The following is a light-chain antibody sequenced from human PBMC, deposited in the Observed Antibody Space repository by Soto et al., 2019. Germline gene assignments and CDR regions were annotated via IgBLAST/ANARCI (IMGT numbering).Light chain of an antibody. V-gene: IGKV3-15*01. J-gene: IGKJ1*01. Sequence: EIVMTQSPATLSVSPGEKDTLSCGASQSVNINLAWYQEKPGQALRLLIYDASTRATGVPARFSGSGSETEFTLTISSLQSEDFAIYYCQQYSDWPRTFGQGTKVDIK. CDR1: QSVNIN. CDR2: DAS. CDR3: QQYSDWPRT.